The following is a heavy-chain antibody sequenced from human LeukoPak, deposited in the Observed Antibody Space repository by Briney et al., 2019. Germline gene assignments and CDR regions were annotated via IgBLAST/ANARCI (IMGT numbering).Heavy chain of an antibody. CDR3: TTVSHFFL. D-gene: IGHD2/OR15-2a*01. Sequence: GGSLRLSCTASGFTFSDAWLSWVRQAPGKGLEWVGRIQDGGTTDYAAPVKGRFTISRDDSKATLYLQMNNLKTEDTAIYYCTTVSHFFLGGQGTLVTVSS. CDR1: GFTFSDAW. CDR2: IQDGGTT. J-gene: IGHJ4*02. V-gene: IGHV3-15*01.